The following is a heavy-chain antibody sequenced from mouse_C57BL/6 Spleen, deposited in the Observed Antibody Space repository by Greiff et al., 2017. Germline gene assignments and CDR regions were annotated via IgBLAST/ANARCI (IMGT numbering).Heavy chain of an antibody. D-gene: IGHD1-1*01. CDR2: IHPNSGST. J-gene: IGHJ2*01. V-gene: IGHV1-64*01. CDR1: GYTFTSYW. CDR3: AFYYYRSSGYFDY. Sequence: QVQLQQPGAELVKPGASVKLSCKASGYTFTSYWMHWVKQRPGQGLEWIGMIHPNSGSTNYNEKFKSKATLTVDKSSSTAYMQLSSLTSEDSTVYYCAFYYYRSSGYFDYWGQGTTLTVSS.